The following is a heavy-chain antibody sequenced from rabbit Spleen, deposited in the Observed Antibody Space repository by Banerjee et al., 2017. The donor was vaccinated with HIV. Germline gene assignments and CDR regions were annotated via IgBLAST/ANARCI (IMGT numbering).Heavy chain of an antibody. CDR3: ARDTGSSFSSYGMDL. V-gene: IGHV1S45*01. J-gene: IGHJ6*01. Sequence: QQQLEESGGGLVKPGGTLTLTCTASGFSFSTDYYMCWVRQAPGKGLECIACIYGGSSGSTYYASWAKGRFTISKTSSTTVTLQMTSLTVADTATYFCARDTGSSFSSYGMDLWGPGTLVTVS. D-gene: IGHD8-1*01. CDR2: IYGGSSGST. CDR1: GFSFSTDYY.